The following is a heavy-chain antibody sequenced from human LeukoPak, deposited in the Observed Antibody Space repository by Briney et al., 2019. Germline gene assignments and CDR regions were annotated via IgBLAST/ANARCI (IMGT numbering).Heavy chain of an antibody. CDR3: ERAHPHFDY. V-gene: IGHV4-59*01. Sequence: SETLSLTCTVSGGSISSYYWSWIRQPPGKGLEWIGYIYYSGSTNYNPSLKSRVTISVDTSKNQFSLKLSSVTAADTAVYYCERAHPHFDYWGQGTLVTVSS. CDR1: GGSISSYY. CDR2: IYYSGST. J-gene: IGHJ4*02.